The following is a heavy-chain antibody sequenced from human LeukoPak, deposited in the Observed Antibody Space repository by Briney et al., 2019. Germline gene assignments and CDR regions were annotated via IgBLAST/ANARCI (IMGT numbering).Heavy chain of an antibody. Sequence: ASVKVSCKASGGTFSSYAISWVRQAPGQGLEWMGWISAYNGNTNYAQKLQGRVTMTTDTSTSTAYMELRSLRSDDTAVYYCASVYYYDSSGYPYYFDYWGQGTLVTVSS. D-gene: IGHD3-22*01. V-gene: IGHV1-18*01. CDR1: GGTFSSYA. J-gene: IGHJ4*02. CDR3: ASVYYYDSSGYPYYFDY. CDR2: ISAYNGNT.